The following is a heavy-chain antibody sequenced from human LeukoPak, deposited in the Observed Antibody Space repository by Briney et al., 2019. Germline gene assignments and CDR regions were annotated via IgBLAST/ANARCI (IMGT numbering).Heavy chain of an antibody. D-gene: IGHD6-13*01. V-gene: IGHV1-18*01. CDR1: GYTFTSYD. Sequence: GASVKVSCKASGYTFTSYDINWVRQAPGQGREWMGWISAYNGNTNYAQKLQGRVTMTTDTSTSTAYMELRSLRSDDTAVYYCARVNKAAAGRGPLDYWGQGTLVTVSS. CDR2: ISAYNGNT. CDR3: ARVNKAAAGRGPLDY. J-gene: IGHJ4*02.